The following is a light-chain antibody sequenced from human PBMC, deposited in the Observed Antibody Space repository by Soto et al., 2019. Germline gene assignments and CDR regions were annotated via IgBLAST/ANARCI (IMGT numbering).Light chain of an antibody. CDR2: EVS. V-gene: IGLV2-14*01. J-gene: IGLJ1*01. Sequence: QSVLTQPASVCGSPGQSITISCTGTSSDVGGYNYVSWYQQHPGKAPKLMIYEVSNRPSGVSNRFSCSKSGNTASLTISGLQAEDEADYYCSSYTSSSTLVGTGTKLTVL. CDR1: SSDVGGYNY. CDR3: SSYTSSSTL.